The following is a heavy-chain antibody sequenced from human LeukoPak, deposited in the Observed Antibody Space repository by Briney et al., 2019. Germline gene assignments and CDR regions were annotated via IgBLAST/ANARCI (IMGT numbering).Heavy chain of an antibody. Sequence: GGSLRLSCAASGFTFSSYGMHGVRQAPGKGLEGVAVISYVGSNKYYADSVKARFTTSSDNSNNTLYQQMKSLRAEDTAFYYCAKADEYYYYDGMDFWGQGTTVTVSS. V-gene: IGHV3-30*18. CDR3: AKADEYYYYDGMDF. CDR2: ISYVGSNK. J-gene: IGHJ6*02. CDR1: GFTFSSYG.